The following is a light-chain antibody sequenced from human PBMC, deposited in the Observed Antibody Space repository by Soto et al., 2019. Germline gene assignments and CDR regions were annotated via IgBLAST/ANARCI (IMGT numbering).Light chain of an antibody. J-gene: IGKJ1*01. V-gene: IGKV1-5*03. CDR3: QHYNSYSEA. Sequence: DIQMAQTPSTLSGAVVDIVTLPCRASQTISSWLAWYQQKPGKAPKLLIYKPSTLKSGVPSRSSGSGSGTEFPLTISSLQPDDFATYYCQHYNSYSEAVGQGTKWIS. CDR1: QTISSW. CDR2: KPS.